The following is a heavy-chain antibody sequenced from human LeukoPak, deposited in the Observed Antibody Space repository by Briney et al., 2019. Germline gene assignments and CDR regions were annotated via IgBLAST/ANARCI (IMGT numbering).Heavy chain of an antibody. D-gene: IGHD3-22*01. CDR2: IKSKTDGGTT. CDR3: TTAHLGEDYYDSSGYWGSEY. J-gene: IGHJ4*02. CDR1: GFTFSNAW. V-gene: IGHV3-15*01. Sequence: GGSLRLSXAASGFTFSNAWMSWVRQSPGKGLEWLGRIKSKTDGGTTDYAAPVKGRFTISRDDSKNTLYLQMNSLKTEDTAVYYCTTAHLGEDYYDSSGYWGSEYWGQGTLVTVSS.